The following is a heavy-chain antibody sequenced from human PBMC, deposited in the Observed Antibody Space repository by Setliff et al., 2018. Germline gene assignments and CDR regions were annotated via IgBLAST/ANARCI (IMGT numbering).Heavy chain of an antibody. V-gene: IGHV4-34*01. CDR1: GGSFSGYY. Sequence: SETLSLTCAVYGGSFSGYYWSWIRQPPGKGLEWIGEINHSGSTNYNPSLKSRVTMSVDTSKNQFSLKLSSVTAADTAVYYCARIDIVLMVYADWGQGTMVTVSS. CDR3: ARIDIVLMVYAD. D-gene: IGHD2-8*01. J-gene: IGHJ3*01. CDR2: INHSGST.